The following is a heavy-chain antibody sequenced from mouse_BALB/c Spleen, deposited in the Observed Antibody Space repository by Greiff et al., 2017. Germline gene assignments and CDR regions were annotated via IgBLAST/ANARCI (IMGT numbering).Heavy chain of an antibody. CDR1: GFNIKDYY. D-gene: IGHD1-1*01. V-gene: IGHV14-4*02. CDR3: NEGRGYYFDY. Sequence: EVKLVESGAELVRSGASVKLSCTASGFNIKDYYMHWVKQRPEQGLEWIGWIDPENGDTEYAPKFQGKATMTADTSSNTAYLQLSSLTSEDTAVYYCNEGRGYYFDYWGQGTTLTVSS. CDR2: IDPENGDT. J-gene: IGHJ2*01.